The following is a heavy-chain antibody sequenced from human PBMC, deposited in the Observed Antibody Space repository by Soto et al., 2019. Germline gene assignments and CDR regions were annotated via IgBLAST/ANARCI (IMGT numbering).Heavy chain of an antibody. CDR3: ARKQAGFFYGIDY. V-gene: IGHV4-31*01. Sequence: SETLSLTCTVSGGSINSGGYYWTWLRQHPGKGLEWLGYIADFGYTFYNPSLQSLVILSMDTSKSQFSLKLSSATAADTAVYFCARKQAGFFYGIDYWGQGTLVTVSS. CDR2: IADFGYT. CDR1: GGSINSGGYY. J-gene: IGHJ4*02. D-gene: IGHD3-3*01.